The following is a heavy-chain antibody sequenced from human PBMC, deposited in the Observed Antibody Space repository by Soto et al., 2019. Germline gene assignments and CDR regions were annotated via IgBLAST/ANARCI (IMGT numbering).Heavy chain of an antibody. Sequence: EVQLVESGGGLVKPGGSLRLSCATSGLTFNNAWMNWVRQAPGKGLEWVGRIKSKSDGGTTDYAAPVKGRFTISRDDSKNTLYLQMFSLRPEDTAVYYCISSGYTSGWYAFDYWGQGTRVTVSS. CDR1: GLTFNNAW. J-gene: IGHJ4*02. CDR3: ISSGYTSGWYAFDY. V-gene: IGHV3-15*07. CDR2: IKSKSDGGTT. D-gene: IGHD6-19*01.